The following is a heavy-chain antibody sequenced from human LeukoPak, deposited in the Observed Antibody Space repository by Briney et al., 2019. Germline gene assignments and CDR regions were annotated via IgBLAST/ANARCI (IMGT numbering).Heavy chain of an antibody. V-gene: IGHV3-30*03. CDR1: GFTFSSYG. CDR2: ISYDGSNK. CDR3: ARDRGSSGYYLFDY. J-gene: IGHJ4*02. Sequence: GGSLRLSCAASGFTFSSYGMHWVRQAPGKGLEWVAVISYDGSNKYYADSVKGRFTISRDNSKNTLYLQMNSLRAEDTAVYYCARDRGSSGYYLFDYWGRGTLVTVFS. D-gene: IGHD3-22*01.